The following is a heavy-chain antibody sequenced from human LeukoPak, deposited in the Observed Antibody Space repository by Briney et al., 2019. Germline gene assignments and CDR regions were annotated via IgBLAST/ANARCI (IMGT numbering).Heavy chain of an antibody. CDR1: GGSISSGGYS. J-gene: IGHJ4*02. D-gene: IGHD3-10*01. Sequence: SETLSLTCAVSGGSISSGGYSWSWIRQPPGKGLEWIGYIYHSGSTYYNPSLKSRVTISVDRSKNQFSLKLSSVTAADTAVYYCTTYLLLWFGELPYWGQGTLVTVSS. CDR3: TTYLLLWFGELPY. CDR2: IYHSGST. V-gene: IGHV4-30-2*01.